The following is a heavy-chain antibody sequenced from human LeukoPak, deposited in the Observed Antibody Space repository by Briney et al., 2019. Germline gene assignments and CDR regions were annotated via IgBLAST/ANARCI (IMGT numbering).Heavy chain of an antibody. Sequence: SETLSLTCAVYGGSFSGYYWSWIRQPPGKGLEWIGEINHSGGTNYNPSLKSRVTISVDTSKNQFSLKLSSVTAADTAVYYCARVFNGDYYDSSGYYRPRIFDYWGQGTLVTVSS. CDR2: INHSGGT. D-gene: IGHD3-22*01. CDR3: ARVFNGDYYDSSGYYRPRIFDY. J-gene: IGHJ4*02. CDR1: GGSFSGYY. V-gene: IGHV4-34*01.